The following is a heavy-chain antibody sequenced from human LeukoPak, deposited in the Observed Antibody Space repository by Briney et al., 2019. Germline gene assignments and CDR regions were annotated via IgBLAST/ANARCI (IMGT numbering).Heavy chain of an antibody. V-gene: IGHV4-34*01. D-gene: IGHD3-10*01. CDR2: INHSGST. J-gene: IGHJ4*02. Sequence: KTSETLSLTCAVYGGSFSGYYWSWIRQPPGKGLEWIGEINHSGSTNYNPSLKSRVTISVDTSKNQFSLKLSSVTAADTAVYYCAGMYYYGSGATTNDYWGQGTLVTVSS. CDR3: AGMYYYGSGATTNDY. CDR1: GGSFSGYY.